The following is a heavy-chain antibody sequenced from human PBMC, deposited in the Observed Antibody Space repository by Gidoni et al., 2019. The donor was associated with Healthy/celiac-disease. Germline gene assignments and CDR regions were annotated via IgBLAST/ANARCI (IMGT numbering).Heavy chain of an antibody. V-gene: IGHV3-30-3*01. Sequence: QVQLVESGGGVVQPGRSLRLPCAASGFTFSRYAMHWVRQAPGKGLEWVAVISYDGSNKYYADSVKGRFTISRDNSKNTLYLQMNSLRAEDTAVYYCARDSDILTYYFDYWGQGTLVTVSS. J-gene: IGHJ4*02. CDR2: ISYDGSNK. D-gene: IGHD3-9*01. CDR1: GFTFSRYA. CDR3: ARDSDILTYYFDY.